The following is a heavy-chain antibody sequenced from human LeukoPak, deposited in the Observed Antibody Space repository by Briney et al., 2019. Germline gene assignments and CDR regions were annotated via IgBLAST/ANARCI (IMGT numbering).Heavy chain of an antibody. CDR2: ISSSGSTI. V-gene: IGHV3-48*03. D-gene: IGHD3-10*02. J-gene: IGHJ6*04. Sequence: AGGSLRLPCVASGFTFSSYEMNWVRQAPGKGLEWVSYISSSGSTIYYADSVKGRFTISRDNAKNSLYLQMNSLRAEDTAVYYCAELGITMIGGVWGKGTTVTISS. CDR1: GFTFSSYE. CDR3: AELGITMIGGV.